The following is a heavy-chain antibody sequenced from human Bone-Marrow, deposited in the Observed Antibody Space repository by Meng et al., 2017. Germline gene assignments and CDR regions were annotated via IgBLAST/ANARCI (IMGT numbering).Heavy chain of an antibody. V-gene: IGHV4-31*01. CDR1: GDSICSGGYY. CDR2: IYYSGST. J-gene: IGHJ4*02. D-gene: IGHD3-3*01. CDR3: ARTYYDFWSGYYYFDY. Sequence: QAQLQESGPGLVKPSQTLSLTCTGSGDSICSGGYYWSWIRQHPGKGLEWIGYIYYSGSTYYNPSLKSLVTISVDTSKNQFSLKLSSVTAADTAVYYCARTYYDFWSGYYYFDYWGQGTLVTVSS.